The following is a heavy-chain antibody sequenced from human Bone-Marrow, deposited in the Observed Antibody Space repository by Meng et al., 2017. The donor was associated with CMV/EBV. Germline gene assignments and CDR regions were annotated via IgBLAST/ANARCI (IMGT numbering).Heavy chain of an antibody. CDR3: ARNAGDDSSGYYYRVSDGMDV. Sequence: GESLKISCAASGFTFSSYWMSWVRQAPGKGLEWVANIKQDGSEKYYVDSVKGRFTISRDNAKNSLYLQMNSLRAEDTAVYYCARNAGDDSSGYYYRVSDGMDVWGQGTTVTVSS. CDR1: GFTFSSYW. J-gene: IGHJ6*02. V-gene: IGHV3-7*01. CDR2: IKQDGSEK. D-gene: IGHD3-22*01.